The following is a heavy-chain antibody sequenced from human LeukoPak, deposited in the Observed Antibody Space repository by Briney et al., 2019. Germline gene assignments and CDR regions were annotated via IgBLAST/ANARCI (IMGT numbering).Heavy chain of an antibody. Sequence: PSETLSLTCAVYGGSFSGYYWSWIRQPPGKGLEWIAYISDIGSINYNPPLKSRVTISLDTSKNQFSLKLSSVTAADTAVYYCAGHHPRNTVDFWGQGTLVTVSS. D-gene: IGHD2-8*02. CDR3: AGHHPRNTVDF. CDR2: ISDIGSI. J-gene: IGHJ4*02. V-gene: IGHV4-59*08. CDR1: GGSFSGYY.